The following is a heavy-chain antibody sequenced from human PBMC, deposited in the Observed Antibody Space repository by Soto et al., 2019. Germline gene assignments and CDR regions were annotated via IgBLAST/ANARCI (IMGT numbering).Heavy chain of an antibody. V-gene: IGHV1-69*01. CDR2: IIPILGTA. CDR3: ARDGGRHSGGIDY. Sequence: QVQLVQSGAEGKKPGSSVKVSCKASGGTFSSYSINWVRQAPGQGLEWMGEIIPILGTANYAQKFQGRVTITADESTSTAYMELSSLRSEDTAVYYCARDGGRHSGGIDYWGQGTLVTVSS. CDR1: GGTFSSYS. J-gene: IGHJ4*02. D-gene: IGHD1-26*01.